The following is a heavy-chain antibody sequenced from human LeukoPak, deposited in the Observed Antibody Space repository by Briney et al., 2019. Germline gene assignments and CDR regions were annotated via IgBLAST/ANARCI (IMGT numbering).Heavy chain of an antibody. CDR2: IIVDGGST. D-gene: IGHD3-3*01. Sequence: GGSLRLSCAASGFTFDAYAMHWVRQAPGKGLEWVSLIIVDGGSTYYADSVKGRFTISRDNSKNSLYLQMNSLRTEDTALYYCAKGFRFLEWLDYWGQGTLVTVSS. CDR3: AKGFRFLEWLDY. J-gene: IGHJ4*02. CDR1: GFTFDAYA. V-gene: IGHV3-43*02.